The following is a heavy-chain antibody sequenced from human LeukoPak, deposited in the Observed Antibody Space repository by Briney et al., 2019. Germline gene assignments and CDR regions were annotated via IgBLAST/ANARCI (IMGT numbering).Heavy chain of an antibody. CDR1: GGSISSYY. D-gene: IGHD6-13*01. Sequence: SETLSLTCTVSGGSISSYYWSWIRQPAGKGLEWVGRIYTSGSTNYNPSLKSRVTMSVDTSKNQFSLKLSSVTAADTAVYYCARVRYCSWYYYFDYWGQGTLVTVSS. V-gene: IGHV4-4*07. J-gene: IGHJ4*02. CDR3: ARVRYCSWYYYFDY. CDR2: IYTSGST.